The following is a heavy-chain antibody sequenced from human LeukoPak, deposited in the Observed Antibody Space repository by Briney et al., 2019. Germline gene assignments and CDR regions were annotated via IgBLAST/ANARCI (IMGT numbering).Heavy chain of an antibody. CDR1: GFTFSSHG. CDR2: ISPNGVIT. J-gene: IGHJ4*02. CDR3: AKDDAWLQYGN. V-gene: IGHV3-23*01. D-gene: IGHD5-24*01. Sequence: GGSLRLSCAASGFTFSSHGMNWVRQAPGKGLEWVSGISPNGVITYYADAVNGRFTISRDNSKGRVYLQMNSLRPEDTAVYYCAKDDAWLQYGNWGRGTLVTVSS.